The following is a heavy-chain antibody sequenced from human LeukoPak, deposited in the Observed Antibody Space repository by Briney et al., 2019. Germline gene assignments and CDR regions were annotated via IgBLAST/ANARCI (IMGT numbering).Heavy chain of an antibody. J-gene: IGHJ4*02. D-gene: IGHD3-3*01. CDR2: IYHSGST. CDR1: GGSISSGGYS. V-gene: IGHV4-30-2*01. Sequence: SETLSLTCAVSGGSISSGGYSWSWIRQPPGKGLEWIGYIYHSGSTNYNPSLKSRVTISVDTSKNQFSLKLSSVTAADTAVYYCARGTSYYDFWSGYFFDYWGQGTLVTVSS. CDR3: ARGTSYYDFWSGYFFDY.